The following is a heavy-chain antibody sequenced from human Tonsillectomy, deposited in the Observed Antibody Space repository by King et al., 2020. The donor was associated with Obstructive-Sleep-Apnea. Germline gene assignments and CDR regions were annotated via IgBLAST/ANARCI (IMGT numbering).Heavy chain of an antibody. Sequence: VQLVESGAEVKKPGESLKISCKASGYNFAINWIGWVRQMPGKGLEWMGIIFPADSDTRYSPSFQGRVTLSADKSISTAYLKWSSLKASDTAMYYCASQGDLLELRDDALDIWGQGTMVTVSS. CDR1: GYNFAINW. CDR2: IFPADSDT. CDR3: ASQGDLLELRDDALDI. V-gene: IGHV5-51*01. J-gene: IGHJ3*02. D-gene: IGHD1-7*01.